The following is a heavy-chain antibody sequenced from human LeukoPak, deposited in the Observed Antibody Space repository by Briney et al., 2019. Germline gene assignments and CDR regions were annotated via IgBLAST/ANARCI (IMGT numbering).Heavy chain of an antibody. CDR3: AKSGYNRFDY. CDR1: GFTFSNYW. V-gene: IGHV3-74*01. CDR2: INSDARST. J-gene: IGHJ4*02. D-gene: IGHD5-24*01. Sequence: GGSLRLSCAAPGFTFSNYWMHWVRQAPGKGLVWVSRINSDARSTSYADSVKGRFTISRDNSKNTLYLQMNSLRAEDTAVYYCAKSGYNRFDYWGQGTLVTVSS.